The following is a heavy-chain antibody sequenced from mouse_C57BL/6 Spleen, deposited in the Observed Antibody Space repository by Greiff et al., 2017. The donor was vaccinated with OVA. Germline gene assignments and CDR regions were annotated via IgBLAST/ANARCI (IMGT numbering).Heavy chain of an antibody. J-gene: IGHJ1*03. CDR2: IYPGSGST. Sequence: VQLQQPGAELVKPGASVKMSCKASGYTFTSYWITWVKQRPGQGLEWIGDIYPGSGSTNYNEKFKSKATLTVDTSASTAYMQLSSLTSEDSAVYYCARKTYGSSYVGYFDVWGTGTTVTVSS. V-gene: IGHV1-55*01. D-gene: IGHD1-1*01. CDR3: ARKTYGSSYVGYFDV. CDR1: GYTFTSYW.